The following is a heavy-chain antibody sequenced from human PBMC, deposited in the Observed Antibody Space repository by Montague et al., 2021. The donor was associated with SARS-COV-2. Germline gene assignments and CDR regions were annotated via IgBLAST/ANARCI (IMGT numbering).Heavy chain of an antibody. D-gene: IGHD3-9*01. CDR1: GFTFSNFA. Sequence: SLRLSCAASGFTFSNFAMSWVRQAPGKGLEWVSVIYSGGSNTYYTDSVKGRFTISRDNSKNTLYLQMNSPRAEDTAIYYCAKPAGYFYFDYWGQGTLVTVSS. CDR3: AKPAGYFYFDY. CDR2: IYSGGSNT. V-gene: IGHV3-23*03. J-gene: IGHJ4*02.